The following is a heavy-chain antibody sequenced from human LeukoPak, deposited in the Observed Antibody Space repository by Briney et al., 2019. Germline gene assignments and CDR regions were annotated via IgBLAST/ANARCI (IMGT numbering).Heavy chain of an antibody. CDR1: GYTFTGYY. D-gene: IGHD2-8*01. J-gene: IGHJ6*03. V-gene: IGHV1-2*02. CDR3: SRALLSMYYYLDF. CDR2: INPNSAGT. Sequence: GASVKVSCKASGYTFTGYYMHWVRQAPGQGLEWMGWINPNSAGTNYAQQFQGRVTMTRDTSISTAYMELSRLRSDDTAVYYCSRALLSMYYYLDFWGKGTTVTVSS.